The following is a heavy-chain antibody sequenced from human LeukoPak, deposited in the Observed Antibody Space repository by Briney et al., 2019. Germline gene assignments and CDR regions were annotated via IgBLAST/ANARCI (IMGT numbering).Heavy chain of an antibody. CDR2: ISGSGGST. CDR1: GLTFSSYA. J-gene: IGHJ4*02. V-gene: IGHV3-23*01. Sequence: GGSLRLSCAASGLTFSSYAMSWVRQAPGKGLEWVSAISGSGGSTYYADSVKGRFTISRDNSKNTLYLQMNSLRAEDTAVYYCAKRMWAAAAGDYVDYWGQGTLVTVSS. D-gene: IGHD6-13*01. CDR3: AKRMWAAAAGDYVDY.